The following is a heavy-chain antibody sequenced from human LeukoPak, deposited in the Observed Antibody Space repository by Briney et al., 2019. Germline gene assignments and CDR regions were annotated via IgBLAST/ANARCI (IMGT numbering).Heavy chain of an antibody. CDR3: ARDLGNWSPFDP. J-gene: IGHJ5*01. CDR2: IKQDGREK. D-gene: IGHD1-20*01. V-gene: IGHV3-7*01. CDR1: GVTFSSYW. Sequence: GGSLRLSCAASGVTFSSYWMSWVRQAPGRGLEWVAHIKQDGREKYYVDSVKGRFTISRDNAKNSLYLQMNSLRAEGTAVYYCARDLGNWSPFDPWGQGTLVTGSS.